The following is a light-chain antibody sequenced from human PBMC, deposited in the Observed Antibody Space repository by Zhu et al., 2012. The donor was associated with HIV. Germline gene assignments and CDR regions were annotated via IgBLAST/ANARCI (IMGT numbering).Light chain of an antibody. V-gene: IGKV3-20*01. Sequence: EIVLTQSPGTLSLSPGERATLSCRASESVSSSYLAWYQQKSGQAPRLLIYAASSRAIDIPDRFSGSGSGTDFTLTISRLEPEDFAVYFCQHYGSSPTWTFGQGTKVEIK. J-gene: IGKJ1*01. CDR1: ESVSSSY. CDR2: AAS. CDR3: QHYGSSPTWT.